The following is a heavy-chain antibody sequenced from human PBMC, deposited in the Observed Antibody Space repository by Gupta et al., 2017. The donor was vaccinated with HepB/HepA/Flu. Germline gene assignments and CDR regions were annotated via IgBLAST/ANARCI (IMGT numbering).Heavy chain of an antibody. V-gene: IGHV3-9*01. J-gene: IGHJ4*02. CDR1: GFTFDDFA. CDR3: VNCAGGCELPYFDS. Sequence: VQLVESGGGLGQPGRSLRLSCAASGFTFDDFAMHWVRQAPGKGLEGVSGLSWNSGRIGHAFAGKVRLTISRDNAKNSLVLLMKKLSDAATALYYCVNCAGGCELPYFDSWGQGTLVTVSS. D-gene: IGHD2-21*01. CDR2: LSWNSGRI.